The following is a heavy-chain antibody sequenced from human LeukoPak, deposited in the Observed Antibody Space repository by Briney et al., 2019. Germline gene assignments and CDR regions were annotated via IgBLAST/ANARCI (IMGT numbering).Heavy chain of an antibody. J-gene: IGHJ5*02. Sequence: SETLSLTCTVSGGSISRYYWSWIRQPPGKGLEWIGYIYTSGSTNYNPSLKSRVTISVDTSKNQFSMKLSSVTAADTAVYYCARHFVVVVPAAKMYNWFDPWGQGTLVTVSS. CDR3: ARHFVVVVPAAKMYNWFDP. CDR2: IYTSGST. D-gene: IGHD2-2*01. CDR1: GGSISRYY. V-gene: IGHV4-4*09.